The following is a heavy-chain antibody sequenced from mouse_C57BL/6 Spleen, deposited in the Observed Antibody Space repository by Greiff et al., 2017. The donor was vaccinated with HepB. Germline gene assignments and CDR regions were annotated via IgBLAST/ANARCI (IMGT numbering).Heavy chain of an antibody. CDR1: GYTFTSYG. CDR3: AREGLRWGENYFDY. CDR2: IYPRSGNT. V-gene: IGHV1-81*01. J-gene: IGHJ2*01. D-gene: IGHD2-4*01. Sequence: QVQLQQSGAELARPGASVKLSCKASGYTFTSYGISWVKQRTGQGLEWIGEIYPRSGNTYYNEKFKGKATLTADKSSSTAYMELRSLTSEDSAVYFCAREGLRWGENYFDYWGQGTTLTVSS.